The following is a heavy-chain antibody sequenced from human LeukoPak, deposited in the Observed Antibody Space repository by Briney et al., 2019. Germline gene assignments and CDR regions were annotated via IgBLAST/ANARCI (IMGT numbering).Heavy chain of an antibody. CDR3: ATYYYDSSGSED. V-gene: IGHV1-2*02. J-gene: IGHJ4*02. Sequence: ASVKVSCKASGYTFTGYYMHWVRQAPGQGLEWMGWINPNSGGTNYAQKFQGRVTMTRDTSISTAYMELSRLRSDDTAVYYCATYYYDSSGSEDWGQGTLVTVSS. D-gene: IGHD3-22*01. CDR1: GYTFTGYY. CDR2: INPNSGGT.